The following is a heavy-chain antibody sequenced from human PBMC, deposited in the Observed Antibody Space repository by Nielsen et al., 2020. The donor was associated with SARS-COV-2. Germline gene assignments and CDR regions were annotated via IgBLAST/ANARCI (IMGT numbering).Heavy chain of an antibody. D-gene: IGHD3-10*02. J-gene: IGHJ4*02. CDR2: ILQDGGEK. V-gene: IGHV3-7*01. CDR1: GFTFSRYA. CDR3: ARHVYHGLDS. Sequence: GESLKISCAASGFTFSRYAMTWVRQVPGKGLEWVANILQDGGEKSYVDSVKGRFTISRDNAKTSVYLQMNSLRAEDTAVYYCARHVYHGLDSWGQGTLVIVSS.